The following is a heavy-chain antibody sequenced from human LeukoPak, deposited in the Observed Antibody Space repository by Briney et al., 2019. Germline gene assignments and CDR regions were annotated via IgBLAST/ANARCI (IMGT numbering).Heavy chain of an antibody. CDR1: GGSISSYY. Sequence: SETLSLTCTVSGGSISSYYWSWIRQPPGKGLEWIGYIYYSGSTYYNPSLKSLVTISVDTSKNQFSLKLSSVTAADTAVYYCAREGAPAAIGRGCSGYSDPWGQGTLVTVSS. J-gene: IGHJ5*02. V-gene: IGHV4-59*12. D-gene: IGHD5-12*01. CDR2: IYYSGST. CDR3: AREGAPAAIGRGCSGYSDP.